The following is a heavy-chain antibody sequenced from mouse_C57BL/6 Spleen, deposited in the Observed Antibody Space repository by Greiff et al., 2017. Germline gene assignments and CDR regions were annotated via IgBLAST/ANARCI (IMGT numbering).Heavy chain of an antibody. V-gene: IGHV1-53*01. CDR3: AREAYYYGSPYYFDY. Sequence: QVQLQQSGTELVKPGASVKLSCKASGYTFTSYWMHWVKQRPGQGLEWIGNINPSNGGTNYNEKFKSKATLTVDKSSSTAYMQLSSLTSEDSAVYYCAREAYYYGSPYYFDYWGQGTTLTVSS. CDR1: GYTFTSYW. J-gene: IGHJ2*01. CDR2: INPSNGGT. D-gene: IGHD1-1*01.